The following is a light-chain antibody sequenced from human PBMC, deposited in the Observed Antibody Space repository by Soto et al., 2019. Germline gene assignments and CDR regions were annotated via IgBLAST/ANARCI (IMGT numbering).Light chain of an antibody. CDR3: SSYAASNNFYFV. CDR2: EVT. V-gene: IGLV2-8*01. J-gene: IGLJ3*02. Sequence: QSVLTQPPSASGSPGQSVTISCTGTSSDVGGYNYVSWYQQYPGRAPKLMIYEVTKRPSGVPARFSGSKSGNTASLTVSGLHAEDEADYYCSSYAASNNFYFVFGGGTKVTVL. CDR1: SSDVGGYNY.